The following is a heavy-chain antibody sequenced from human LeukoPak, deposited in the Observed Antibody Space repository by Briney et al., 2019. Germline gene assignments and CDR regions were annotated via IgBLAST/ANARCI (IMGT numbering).Heavy chain of an antibody. Sequence: GGSLRLSCAASGLSFSSYEMNWVRQAPGKGLEWVSSISSSSSYIYYADSVKGRFTISRDNAKNSLYLQMNSLRAEDTAVYYCARDKGGYSGYEALHYYYYMDVWGKGTTVTISS. J-gene: IGHJ6*03. V-gene: IGHV3-21*01. D-gene: IGHD5-12*01. CDR1: GLSFSSYE. CDR2: ISSSSSYI. CDR3: ARDKGGYSGYEALHYYYYMDV.